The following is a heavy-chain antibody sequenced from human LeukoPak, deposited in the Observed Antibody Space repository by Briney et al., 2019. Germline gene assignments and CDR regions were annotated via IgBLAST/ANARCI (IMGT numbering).Heavy chain of an antibody. J-gene: IGHJ4*02. V-gene: IGHV1-18*01. D-gene: IGHD6-19*01. CDR2: ISADSGNT. CDR3: ARDLRGWSYYFDY. Sequence: GASVKDSCKACGYILTTYGISWVRPAAGQGLEWMGWISADSGNTNHAQKFQGAVTMTTDTSTSTAYMELRSLRSDDTAVYYCARDLRGWSYYFDYWGQGTLLTVSS. CDR1: GYILTTYG.